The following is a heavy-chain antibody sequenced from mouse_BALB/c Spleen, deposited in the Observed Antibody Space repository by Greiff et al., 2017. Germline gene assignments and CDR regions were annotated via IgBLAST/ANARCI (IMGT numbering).Heavy chain of an antibody. CDR1: GFSLSRYS. J-gene: IGHJ3*01. V-gene: IGHV2-6-4*01. CDR2: IWGGGST. Sequence: VKVVESGPGLVAPSQSLSITCTVSGFSLSRYSVHWVRQPPGKGLEWLGMIWGGGSTDYNSALKSRLSISKDNSKSQVFLKMNSLQTDDTAMYYCAREGGNSPWFAYWGQGTLVTVSA. D-gene: IGHD2-1*01. CDR3: AREGGNSPWFAY.